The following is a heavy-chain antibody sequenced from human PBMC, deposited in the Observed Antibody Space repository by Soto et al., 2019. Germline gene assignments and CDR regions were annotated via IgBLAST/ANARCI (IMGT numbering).Heavy chain of an antibody. Sequence: LRLSCAASGFTFSSYWMDWVRQAPGKGLEWVANINQDGSEKNYVDSVKGRFTISRDNAKNSLYLQMSSLTAEDSALYYCSRSLDYWGQGTLVTVS. V-gene: IGHV3-7*01. CDR3: SRSLDY. CDR1: GFTFSSYW. J-gene: IGHJ4*02. CDR2: INQDGSEK.